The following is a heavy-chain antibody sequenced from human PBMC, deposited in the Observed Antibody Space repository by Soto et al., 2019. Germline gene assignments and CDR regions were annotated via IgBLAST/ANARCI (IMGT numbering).Heavy chain of an antibody. CDR1: GGTFSSYA. CDR3: AREGPSVTMIVGPGWFDP. J-gene: IGHJ5*02. D-gene: IGHD3-22*01. Sequence: QVQLVQSGAEVKKPGSSVKVSCKASGGTFSSYAISWVRQAPGQGLEWMGGIIPIFGTANYAQKFQGSVTITADESTRTAYMELSSLRSEDTAVYYCAREGPSVTMIVGPGWFDPWGQGTMVTVSS. V-gene: IGHV1-69*12. CDR2: IIPIFGTA.